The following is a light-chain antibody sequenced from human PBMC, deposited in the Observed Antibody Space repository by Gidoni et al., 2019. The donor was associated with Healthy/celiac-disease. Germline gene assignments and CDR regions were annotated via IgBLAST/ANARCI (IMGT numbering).Light chain of an antibody. J-gene: IGKJ1*01. CDR3: QQYNSYLWT. CDR2: KAS. Sequence: DIQMTQSPSTLSASVGDRVTITCRASQSISSWLAWYQQKPGKAPKLLIYKASSLESGVPSRFSGSGSGTEFTLTISSLQPDDFATYYCQQYNSYLWTFXXXTKVEI. V-gene: IGKV1-5*03. CDR1: QSISSW.